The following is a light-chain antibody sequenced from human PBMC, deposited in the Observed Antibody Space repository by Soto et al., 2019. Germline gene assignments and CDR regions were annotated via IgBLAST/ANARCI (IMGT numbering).Light chain of an antibody. CDR1: QSVSSSY. J-gene: IGKJ1*01. CDR3: HQRKRWPRT. Sequence: EIVFTQSPGTLSLSPGERATLSCRASQSVSSSYLAWYQQKPGQAPRLIIYEASTRAAGIPARFSGSGSGTDFTLTITSLEPEDFAFYYCHQRKRWPRTFGQGTKVDIK. V-gene: IGKV3D-20*02. CDR2: EAS.